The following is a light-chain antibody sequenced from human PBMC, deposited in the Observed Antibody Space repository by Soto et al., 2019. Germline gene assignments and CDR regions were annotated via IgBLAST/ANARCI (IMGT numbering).Light chain of an antibody. CDR2: EVS. CDR3: SSHSTSSTYV. CDR1: SSDIGGYNY. Sequence: QSALTQPASVSGSPGQSITISCTGTSSDIGGYNYVSWYQQHPGKAPKLLIYEVSNRPSGVSNRFSGSKSGNTASLTISGLQAEDEADYCSSHSTSSTYVFGTSTKVTVL. J-gene: IGLJ1*01. V-gene: IGLV2-14*01.